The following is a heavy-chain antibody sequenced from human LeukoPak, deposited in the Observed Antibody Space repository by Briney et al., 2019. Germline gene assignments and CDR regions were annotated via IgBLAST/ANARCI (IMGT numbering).Heavy chain of an antibody. CDR1: GYTFTGYY. CDR2: INPNSGGT. V-gene: IGHV1-2*02. CDR3: AARGYYYGSGTMLGFDY. Sequence: ASVKVSCKASGYTFTGYYMHWVRQAPGQGLEWMGWINPNSGGTNYAQKFQGRVTMTRDTSISTAYMELSRLRSDDTAVYYCAARGYYYGSGTMLGFDYWGQGTLITVSS. D-gene: IGHD3-10*01. J-gene: IGHJ4*02.